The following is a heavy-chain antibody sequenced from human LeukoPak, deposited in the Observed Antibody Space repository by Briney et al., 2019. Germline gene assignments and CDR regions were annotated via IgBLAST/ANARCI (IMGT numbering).Heavy chain of an antibody. CDR1: GYSISSGYY. CDR2: IYHSGST. D-gene: IGHD2-2*01. CDR3: ARLVVVPAALAFDY. V-gene: IGHV4-38-2*01. Sequence: SETLSLTCAVSGYSISSGYYWGWIRQPPGKGLEWIGSIYHSGSTYYSPSLKSRVTISVDTSKNQFSLKLSSVTAADTAVYYCARLVVVPAALAFDYWGQGTLVTVSS. J-gene: IGHJ4*02.